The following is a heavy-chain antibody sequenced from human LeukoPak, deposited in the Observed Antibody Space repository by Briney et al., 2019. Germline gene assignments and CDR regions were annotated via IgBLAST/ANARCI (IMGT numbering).Heavy chain of an antibody. J-gene: IGHJ4*02. V-gene: IGHV3-21*01. CDR3: ARGVVARGDY. CDR2: ISSSSSYI. CDR1: GFTFSSYS. Sequence: KSGGSLRLSCAASGFTFSSYSMNWVRQAPGKGLEWVSSISSSSSYIYYADSVKGRFTTSRDNAKNSLYLQMNSLRAEDTAVYYCARGVVARGDYWGQGTLVTVSS. D-gene: IGHD3-16*01.